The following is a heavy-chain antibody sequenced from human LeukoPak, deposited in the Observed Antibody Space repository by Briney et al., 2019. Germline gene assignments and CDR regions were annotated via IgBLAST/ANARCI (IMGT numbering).Heavy chain of an antibody. J-gene: IGHJ6*02. Sequence: GRSLRLSCAASGFTFDDYAMHWVRRAPGKGLEWVSGISWNSGSIGYADSVKGRFTISRDNAKNSLYLQMNSLRAEDTALYYCAKDMGACSGGSCYSAQAYGMDVWGQGTTVTVSS. CDR3: AKDMGACSGGSCYSAQAYGMDV. CDR2: ISWNSGSI. D-gene: IGHD2-15*01. CDR1: GFTFDDYA. V-gene: IGHV3-9*01.